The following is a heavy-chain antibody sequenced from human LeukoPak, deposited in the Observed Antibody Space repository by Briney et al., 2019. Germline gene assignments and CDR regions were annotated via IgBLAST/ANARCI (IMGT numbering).Heavy chain of an antibody. CDR2: INPNSGGT. V-gene: IGHV1-2*02. Sequence: ASVKVSCKASGYTFSAYHIHWVRQAPGQGLEWMGWINPNSGGTNFAPKFHGRVSMTRDTSLSTAYMELSSLRSDDTAVYYCARDGDIVVVPAAMRGYYMDVWGKGTTVTVSS. CDR3: ARDGDIVVVPAAMRGYYMDV. CDR1: GYTFSAYH. J-gene: IGHJ6*03. D-gene: IGHD2-2*01.